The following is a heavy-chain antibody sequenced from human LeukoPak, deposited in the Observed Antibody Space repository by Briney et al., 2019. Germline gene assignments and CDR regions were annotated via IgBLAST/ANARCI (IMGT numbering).Heavy chain of an antibody. J-gene: IGHJ4*02. D-gene: IGHD3-9*01. CDR1: GFTFSSYG. V-gene: IGHV3-30*02. CDR2: IRYDGSNK. Sequence: GGSLRLSCAASGFTFSSYGMHWVRQAPGKGLEWVAFIRYDGSNKYYADSVKGRFTISRDNSKNTLYLQMNSLRAEDTAVYYCARDQEETYYDILTGYYKGFPDYWGQGTLVTVSS. CDR3: ARDQEETYYDILTGYYKGFPDY.